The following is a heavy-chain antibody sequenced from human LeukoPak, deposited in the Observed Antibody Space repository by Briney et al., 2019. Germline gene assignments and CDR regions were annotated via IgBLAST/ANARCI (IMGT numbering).Heavy chain of an antibody. CDR3: TRTGSFWSGSEDC. CDR2: ISSSSTYI. J-gene: IGHJ4*02. CDR1: GFTFSNYY. D-gene: IGHD3-3*01. V-gene: IGHV3-21*01. Sequence: GGSLRLSCAASGFTFSNYYMNWVRQAPGKGLEWVSSISSSSTYIYYVDSVKGRFTISRDNAKNSLFLHMNSLRVEDTAVYYCTRTGSFWSGSEDCWGQGTLVTVSS.